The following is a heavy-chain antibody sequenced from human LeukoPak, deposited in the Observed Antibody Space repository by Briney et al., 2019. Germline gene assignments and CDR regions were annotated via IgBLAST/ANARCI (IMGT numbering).Heavy chain of an antibody. J-gene: IGHJ1*01. CDR2: ISSSSSYI. CDR1: GFTLRIYS. Sequence: GGSLTLSCTASGFTLRIYSMNCVRHAPEEGREGLSHISSSSSYIYYADSVKGRFTISRDNAKNSLYLQMNSLRAEDTAVYYCARVYYDSSGYYGYFQHWGQGTLVTVSS. V-gene: IGHV3-21*01. D-gene: IGHD3-22*01. CDR3: ARVYYDSSGYYGYFQH.